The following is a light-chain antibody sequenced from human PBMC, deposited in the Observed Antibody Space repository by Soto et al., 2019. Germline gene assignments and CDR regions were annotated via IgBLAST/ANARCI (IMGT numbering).Light chain of an antibody. CDR2: KAS. CDR3: QQNNKYPYT. V-gene: IGKV1-5*03. Sequence: DIPMTQSPSTLSASVGDRVTITCRASQSISNCLAWYQHKPGKAPKLLIYKASNLKSGVPSRFSGSRSGTEFTLTITSLQPDDSATYFCQQNNKYPYTFGQGTVVEIK. CDR1: QSISNC. J-gene: IGKJ2*01.